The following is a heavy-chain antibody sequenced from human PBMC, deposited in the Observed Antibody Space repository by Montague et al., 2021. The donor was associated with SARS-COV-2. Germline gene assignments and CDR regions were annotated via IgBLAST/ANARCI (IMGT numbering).Heavy chain of an antibody. Sequence: SETLSLTCTASGYSISSGYYWGWIRQPPGKGLEWIGSIYHSGSTYYNPSLKSRVTIAVNTSKNQFSLKLLSSVTAADTAVYYCARDRGRWLQLNNWFDPWGQGTLVTVSS. CDR3: ARDRGRWLQLNNWFDP. CDR2: IYHSGST. D-gene: IGHD5-24*01. J-gene: IGHJ5*02. V-gene: IGHV4-38-2*02. CDR1: GYSISSGYY.